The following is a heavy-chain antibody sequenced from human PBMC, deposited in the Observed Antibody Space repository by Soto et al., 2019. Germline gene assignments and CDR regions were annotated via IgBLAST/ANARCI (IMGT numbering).Heavy chain of an antibody. V-gene: IGHV3-30-3*01. J-gene: IGHJ4*02. Sequence: QVQLVESGGGVVQPGRSLRLSCAASGFTFSYYAMHWVRQAPGKGLEWVAVISYDGSNNHYADSVKGRFTISRDNSKNTLYLQMNSLRVQDTAVYFCVRVRGQNIGHYELFDDWGQGSPVAVS. CDR2: ISYDGSNN. CDR3: VRVRGQNIGHYELFDD. D-gene: IGHD3-22*01. CDR1: GFTFSYYA.